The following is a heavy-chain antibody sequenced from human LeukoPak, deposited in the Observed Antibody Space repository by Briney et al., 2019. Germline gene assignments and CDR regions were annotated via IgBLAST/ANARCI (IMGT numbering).Heavy chain of an antibody. Sequence: PSGTLSLTCTVSGGSISSGGYYWSWIRQPPGKGLEWIGYIYHSGSTYYNPSLKSRVTISVDRSKNQFSLKLSSVTAADTAVYYCARGSSLWSGYCPYDYWGQGTLVTVSS. CDR2: IYHSGST. CDR1: GGSISSGGYY. D-gene: IGHD3-3*01. V-gene: IGHV4-30-2*01. J-gene: IGHJ4*02. CDR3: ARGSSLWSGYCPYDY.